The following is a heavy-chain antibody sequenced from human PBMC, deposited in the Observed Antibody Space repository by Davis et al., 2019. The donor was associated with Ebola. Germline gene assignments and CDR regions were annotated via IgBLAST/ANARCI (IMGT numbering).Heavy chain of an antibody. CDR3: AREDRIAVAGTLFGGYYYYGMDV. V-gene: IGHV3-7*03. D-gene: IGHD6-19*01. J-gene: IGHJ6*02. CDR1: GFTFSSYE. Sequence: GGSLRLSCAASGFTFSSYEMNWVRQAPGKGLEWVANIKQDGSEKYYVDSVKGRFTISRDNAKNLLYLQMNSLRAEDTAVYYCAREDRIAVAGTLFGGYYYYGMDVWGQGTTVTVSS. CDR2: IKQDGSEK.